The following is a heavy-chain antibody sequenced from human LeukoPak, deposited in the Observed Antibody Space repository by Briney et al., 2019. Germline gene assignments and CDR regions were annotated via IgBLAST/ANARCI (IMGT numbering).Heavy chain of an antibody. CDR2: INTNTGNP. D-gene: IGHD6-13*01. J-gene: IGHJ6*02. V-gene: IGHV7-4-1*02. CDR3: ARVTYSSSWIKLPYYYYGMDV. Sequence: GASVKVSCKASGYTFTSYAMNWVRQAPGQGLEWMGWINTNTGNPTYAQGFTGRFVFSLDTSVSTAYLQISSLKAEDTAVYYCARVTYSSSWIKLPYYYYGMDVWGQGTTVTVSS. CDR1: GYTFTSYA.